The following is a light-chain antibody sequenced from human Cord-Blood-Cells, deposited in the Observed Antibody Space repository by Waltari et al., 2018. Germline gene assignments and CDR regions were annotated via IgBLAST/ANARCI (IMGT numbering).Light chain of an antibody. J-gene: IGLJ2*01. Sequence: QSALTQPASVSGSPGQSITISCTGTSNDVGGYNYVSWYQQHPGKAPKLMIYEGSKRPSGVSNRFSGSKSGNTASLTISGLQAEDEADYYCCSYAGSSTVVFGGGTKLTVL. CDR2: EGS. CDR1: SNDVGGYNY. V-gene: IGLV2-23*01. CDR3: CSYAGSSTVV.